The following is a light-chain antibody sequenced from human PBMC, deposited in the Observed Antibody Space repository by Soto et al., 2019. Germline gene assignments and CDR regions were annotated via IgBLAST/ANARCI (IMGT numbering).Light chain of an antibody. CDR2: AAS. Sequence: DIQMTQSPSSVSASVGDRVTITCRASQGIRSWLVWYQQKPGKAPKALNYAASSLQSGVPSSFSGSGSGTGFTLTIASLQPEDFATYYCQQAYSLPITFGGGTKVEIK. J-gene: IGKJ4*02. CDR1: QGIRSW. CDR3: QQAYSLPIT. V-gene: IGKV1-12*01.